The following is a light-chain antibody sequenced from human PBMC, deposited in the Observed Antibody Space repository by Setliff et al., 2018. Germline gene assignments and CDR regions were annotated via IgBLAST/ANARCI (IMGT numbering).Light chain of an antibody. J-gene: IGLJ1*01. CDR1: SSNTGSST. CDR3: ATWADSLNGPV. V-gene: IGLV1-44*01. Sequence: QSVLTQPPSASGTPGQTVTISCSGGSSNTGSSTVKWYQHVPGTAPRLLIYSNAHRPAGVPGRFAGSKSGTSATLYISGLQSDDEADYYRATWADSLNGPVFGTGTKVTVL. CDR2: SNA.